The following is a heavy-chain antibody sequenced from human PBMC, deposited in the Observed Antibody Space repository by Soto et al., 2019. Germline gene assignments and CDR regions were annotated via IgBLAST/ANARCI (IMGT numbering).Heavy chain of an antibody. CDR3: ARERSSSKRFDP. J-gene: IGHJ5*02. CDR1: GYTFTSYD. Sequence: GASVKVSCKASGYTFTSYDINWVRQATGQGLEWMGWMNPNSGNTGYAQKFQGRVTMTTNTSISTAYMELSSLRSEDTAVYYCARERSSSKRFDPWGQGTLVTVSS. D-gene: IGHD3-16*02. V-gene: IGHV1-8*01. CDR2: MNPNSGNT.